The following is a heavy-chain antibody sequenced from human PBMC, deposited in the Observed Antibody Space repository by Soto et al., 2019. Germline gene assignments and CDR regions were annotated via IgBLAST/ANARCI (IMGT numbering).Heavy chain of an antibody. CDR3: ARAYSSVWVDAFDI. J-gene: IGHJ3*02. V-gene: IGHV4-38-2*01. Sequence: VTLSLTCAVSGYSISSGYYWGWIRQPPGKGLECIGSVYHSGSTYYYNPSLKSRVIISVDTSKNQFSLKLSSVTAADTAVYYCARAYSSVWVDAFDIWGQGTMVTVSS. CDR2: VYHSGSTY. D-gene: IGHD6-19*01. CDR1: GYSISSGYY.